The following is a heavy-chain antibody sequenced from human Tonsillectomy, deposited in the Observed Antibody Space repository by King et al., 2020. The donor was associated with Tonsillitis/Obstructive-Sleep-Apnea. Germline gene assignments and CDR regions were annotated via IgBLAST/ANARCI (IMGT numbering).Heavy chain of an antibody. CDR1: GGSISSYY. V-gene: IGHV4-4*07. J-gene: IGHJ4*02. D-gene: IGHD3-9*01. CDR3: ARAWTYDDILTGYSVFDY. Sequence: VQLQESGPGLVKPSETLSLTCTVSGGSISSYYWSWIRQPAGKGLEWIGRIYTSGSTNYNPSLKSRVTISVDTSKNQFSLKLSSVTAADTAVYYCARAWTYDDILTGYSVFDYWGQGTLVTVSS. CDR2: IYTSGST.